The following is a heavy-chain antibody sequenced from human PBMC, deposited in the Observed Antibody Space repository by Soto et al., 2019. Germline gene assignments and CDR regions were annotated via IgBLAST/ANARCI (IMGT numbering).Heavy chain of an antibody. CDR2: ISRSSSYI. CDR3: AFFFQAEDGIRDTVPVSAFLLNRSYDL. D-gene: IGHD2-15*01. J-gene: IGHJ2*01. V-gene: IGHV3-21*01. Sequence: TPGKGLEWVSSISRSSSYIYYADSVKGRFTISRDNAKTSLYLQMNSLRAEDTAVYFCAFFFQAEDGIRDTVPVSAFLLNRSYDL.